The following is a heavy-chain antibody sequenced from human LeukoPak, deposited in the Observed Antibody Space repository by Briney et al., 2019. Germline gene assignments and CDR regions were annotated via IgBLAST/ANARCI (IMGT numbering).Heavy chain of an antibody. V-gene: IGHV3-7*04. CDR1: GFTFSSYW. J-gene: IGHJ4*02. CDR2: VKQDASEK. Sequence: GGSLRLSCAASGFTFSSYWMNWVRQAPGKGLEWVANVKQDASEKFYVDSVKGRFTISRDNAKNSLYLQMNFLRAGDTAVYYCARAISSGYYNLYFDSWGQGALVTVSS. D-gene: IGHD3-22*01. CDR3: ARAISSGYYNLYFDS.